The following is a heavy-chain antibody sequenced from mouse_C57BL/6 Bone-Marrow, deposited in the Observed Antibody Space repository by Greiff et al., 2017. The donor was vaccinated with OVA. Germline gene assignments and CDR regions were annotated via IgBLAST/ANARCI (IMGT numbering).Heavy chain of an antibody. Sequence: EVKLVESGGGLVQPKGSLKLSCAASGFSFNTYAMNWVRQAPGKGLEWVARIRSKSNNYATYYADSVKDRFTISRDDSESMLYLQMNNLKKENTAMYCCVGGNLDYWGQGTTLTVSA. V-gene: IGHV10-1*01. D-gene: IGHD2-1*01. CDR3: VGGNLDY. J-gene: IGHJ2*01. CDR1: GFSFNTYA. CDR2: IRSKSNNYAT.